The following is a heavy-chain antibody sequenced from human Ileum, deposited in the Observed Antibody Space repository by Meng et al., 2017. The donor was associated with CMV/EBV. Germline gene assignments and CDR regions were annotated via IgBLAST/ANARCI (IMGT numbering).Heavy chain of an antibody. CDR2: IYNSGGT. J-gene: IGHJ4*02. CDR1: GGSSRMCAYY. D-gene: IGHD1-20*01. V-gene: IGHV4-31*03. CDR3: ARLGRITGNFDY. Sequence: TVYGGSSRMCAYYWNWIRQHPGKGLEWIGYIYNSGGTYYNPSLKSRVIISIDTSKNQFSLKLSSVTAADTAVYYCARLGRITGNFDYWGQGTLVTVSS.